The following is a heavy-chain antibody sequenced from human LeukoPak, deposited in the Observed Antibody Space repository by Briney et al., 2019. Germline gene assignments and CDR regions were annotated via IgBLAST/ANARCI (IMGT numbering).Heavy chain of an antibody. J-gene: IGHJ4*02. D-gene: IGHD6-19*01. CDR2: ISYDGSNK. CDR3: ASIAVAGGDY. Sequence: GRSLRPSCAASGFTFSSYAMHWVRQAPGKGLEWVAVISYDGSNKYYADSVKGRFTISRDNSKNTLYLQMNSLRAEDTAVYYCASIAVAGGDYWGQGTLVTVSS. CDR1: GFTFSSYA. V-gene: IGHV3-30-3*01.